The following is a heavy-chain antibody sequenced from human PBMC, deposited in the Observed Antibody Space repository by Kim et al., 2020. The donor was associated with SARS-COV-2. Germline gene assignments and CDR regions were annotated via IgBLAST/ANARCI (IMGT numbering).Heavy chain of an antibody. CDR3: ARVMAGYFDY. Sequence: STNYNPSLKSRVTISVDTSKNQFSLKLSSVTAADTAVYYCARVMAGYFDYWGQGTLVTVSS. J-gene: IGHJ4*02. D-gene: IGHD6-19*01. V-gene: IGHV4-59*01. CDR2: ST.